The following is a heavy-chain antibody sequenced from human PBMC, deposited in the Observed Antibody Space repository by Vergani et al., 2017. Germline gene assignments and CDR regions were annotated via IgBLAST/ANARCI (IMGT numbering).Heavy chain of an antibody. CDR1: GFTFSSYW. J-gene: IGHJ4*02. CDR3: AKYYDSSGYYY. Sequence: EVQLVESGGGLVQPGGSLRLSCAASGFTFSSYWMSWVRQAPGKGLEWVANIKQDGSEKYYVDSVKGRFTISRDNAKNSLYLKMNSLRAEDTAVYYCAKYYDSSGYYYWGQGTLVTVSS. CDR2: IKQDGSEK. V-gene: IGHV3-7*03. D-gene: IGHD3-22*01.